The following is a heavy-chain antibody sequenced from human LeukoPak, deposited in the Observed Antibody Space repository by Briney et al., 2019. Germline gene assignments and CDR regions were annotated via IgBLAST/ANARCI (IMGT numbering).Heavy chain of an antibody. J-gene: IGHJ6*02. D-gene: IGHD6-19*01. Sequence: ASVKFSCKVSGYTLTELSMHWVRQAPGKGLEWIGGFDPEDGETIYAQKFQGRVTMTEDTSTDTAYMELSSLRSEDTAVYYCATDFPRDRQWLEGMDVWGQGTTVTVSS. CDR1: GYTLTELS. CDR2: FDPEDGET. CDR3: ATDFPRDRQWLEGMDV. V-gene: IGHV1-24*01.